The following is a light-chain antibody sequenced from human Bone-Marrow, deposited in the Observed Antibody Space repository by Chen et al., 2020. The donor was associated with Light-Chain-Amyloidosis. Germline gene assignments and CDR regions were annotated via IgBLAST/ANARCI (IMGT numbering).Light chain of an antibody. V-gene: IGKV1-33*01. Sequence: DIQMTQSPSSLSASVGDRVTITCQASQDITNYLNWYQQKPGEVPKLLIYDASTLETGVPSRFIGSRSGTHFTFTITSLQREDIATYYCQQYADLPYTFGQGTNLEIK. CDR3: QQYADLPYT. CDR2: DAS. J-gene: IGKJ2*01. CDR1: QDITNY.